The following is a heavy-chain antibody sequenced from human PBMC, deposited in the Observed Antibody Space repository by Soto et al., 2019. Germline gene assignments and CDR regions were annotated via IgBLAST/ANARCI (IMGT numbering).Heavy chain of an antibody. CDR2: IDWDDDK. J-gene: IGHJ6*02. D-gene: IGHD6-13*01. Sequence: SGPTLVKPTQTLTLTCTFSGFSLSTSGMCVSWIRQPPGKALEWLALIDWDDDKYYSTSLKTRLTISKDTSKNQLVLTMTNMDPVDTATYYCARISRGIAAGRNNYYYYYGMDVWGQGTTVTVSS. CDR3: ARISRGIAAGRNNYYYYYGMDV. CDR1: GFSLSTSGMC. V-gene: IGHV2-70*01.